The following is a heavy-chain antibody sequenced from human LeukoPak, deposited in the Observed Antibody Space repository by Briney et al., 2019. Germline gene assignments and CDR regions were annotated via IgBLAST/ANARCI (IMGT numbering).Heavy chain of an antibody. CDR2: INHSGST. Sequence: SETLSLTCAVYGGSFSGYYWSWIRQPPGKGREWIGEINHSGSTNYNPSLKSRVTISVDTSKNQFSLKLSSVTAADTAVYYCARGLSVAAAAGGFNWFDPWGQGTPATVSS. D-gene: IGHD6-13*01. V-gene: IGHV4-34*01. J-gene: IGHJ5*02. CDR3: ARGLSVAAAAGGFNWFDP. CDR1: GGSFSGYY.